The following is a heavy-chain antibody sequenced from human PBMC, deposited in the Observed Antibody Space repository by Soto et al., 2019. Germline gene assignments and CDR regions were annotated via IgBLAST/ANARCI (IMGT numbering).Heavy chain of an antibody. CDR1: GDSVSSNDAA. J-gene: IGHJ4*02. CDR2: TYFRSKKWNY. Sequence: SQTLSLTCAISGDSVSSNDAAWNWIRQSPSRGLEWLGRTYFRSKKWNYHYAESVKSRITVSPDTSKNQFSLQLYSVTPEDTAVYYCARDGGGWYPDYWGQGTPVTVSS. CDR3: ARDGGGWYPDY. D-gene: IGHD6-19*01. V-gene: IGHV6-1*01.